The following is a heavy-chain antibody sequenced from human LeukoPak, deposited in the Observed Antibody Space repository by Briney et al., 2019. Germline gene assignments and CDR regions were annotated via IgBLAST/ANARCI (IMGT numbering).Heavy chain of an antibody. Sequence: PSETLSLTCAVSGYSISSGYYWGWIRQPPGKGLEWIGSIYHNRDTYYNPSLKSRITISEDTSKNHFSLKLSSVTAADTAVYFCARVGAYCSGGTCYSWFDPWGQGTLVTVSS. CDR1: GYSISSGYY. CDR2: IYHNRDT. CDR3: ARVGAYCSGGTCYSWFDP. D-gene: IGHD2-15*01. V-gene: IGHV4-38-2*01. J-gene: IGHJ5*02.